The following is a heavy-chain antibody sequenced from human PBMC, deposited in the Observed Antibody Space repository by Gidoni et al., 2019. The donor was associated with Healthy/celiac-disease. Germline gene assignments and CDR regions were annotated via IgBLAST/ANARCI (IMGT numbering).Heavy chain of an antibody. Sequence: EVQLVQSGAEVKKPGESLKISCKGSGYSFPSYWIGWVRQMPGKGLEWMGSIYPGDSDTRYSPSFQGQVTISADKSSSTAYLQWSSLKASDTAMYYCARRSIAAAGNLDPWGQGTLVTVSS. J-gene: IGHJ5*02. CDR3: ARRSIAAAGNLDP. CDR2: IYPGDSDT. CDR1: GYSFPSYW. D-gene: IGHD6-13*01. V-gene: IGHV5-51*01.